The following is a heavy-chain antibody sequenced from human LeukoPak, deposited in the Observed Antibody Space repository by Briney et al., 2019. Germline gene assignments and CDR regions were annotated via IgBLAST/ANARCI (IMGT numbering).Heavy chain of an antibody. J-gene: IGHJ4*02. V-gene: IGHV4-4*07. CDR3: ARQRLDGDILGFDW. CDR2: IHTSGSP. Sequence: PSETLSLTCNVSGASISGHYWSWIRHPAGKSLEWIGRIHTSGSPIYNPSLSSRVTMSVDTSKGQFSLTMNSLTAADTAIYYCARQRLDGDILGFDWWGQGTLITVSS. CDR1: GASISGHY. D-gene: IGHD2-21*01.